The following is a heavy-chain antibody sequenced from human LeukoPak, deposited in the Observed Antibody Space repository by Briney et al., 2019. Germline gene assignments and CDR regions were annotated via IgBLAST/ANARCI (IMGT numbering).Heavy chain of an antibody. J-gene: IGHJ4*02. V-gene: IGHV3-43D*03. CDR3: AKDRQGVGATGFDY. D-gene: IGHD1-26*01. Sequence: AGGSLRLSCAASGFTFDDYAMHWVRQAPGKGLECVSLISWDGGSTYYADSVKGRFTISRDNSKNSLYLQMNSLRAEDTALYYCAKDRQGVGATGFDYWGQGTLVTVSS. CDR2: ISWDGGST. CDR1: GFTFDDYA.